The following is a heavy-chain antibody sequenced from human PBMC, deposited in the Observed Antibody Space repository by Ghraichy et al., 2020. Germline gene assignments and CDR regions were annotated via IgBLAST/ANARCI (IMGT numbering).Heavy chain of an antibody. D-gene: IGHD6-19*01. J-gene: IGHJ4*02. CDR3: ARDLGSGWYFDY. Sequence: GGSLRLSCAASGFIFSGYWMSWVRQAPGKEPEWVANIKKDGSEKYYVDSVKGRFTISRDNAKNSLYLQMNSLRAEDTAVYYCARDLGSGWYFDYWGQGTLVTVSS. CDR2: IKKDGSEK. CDR1: GFIFSGYW. V-gene: IGHV3-7*01.